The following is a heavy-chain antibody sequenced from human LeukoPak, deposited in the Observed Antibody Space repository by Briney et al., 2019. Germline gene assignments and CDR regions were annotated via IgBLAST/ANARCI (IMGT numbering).Heavy chain of an antibody. J-gene: IGHJ4*02. CDR1: GYTFTDYY. D-gene: IGHD1-1*01. CDR3: ASLGGTSWDY. V-gene: IGHV1-2*02. Sequence: GASVKVSCKASGYTFTDYYIHWVRQAPGQGLEWMGWMNPNRGGINSAQKFQGRAVMTRDTSTSTVYMELSSLRSEDTAVYYCASLGGTSWDYWGQGTLVTVSS. CDR2: MNPNRGGI.